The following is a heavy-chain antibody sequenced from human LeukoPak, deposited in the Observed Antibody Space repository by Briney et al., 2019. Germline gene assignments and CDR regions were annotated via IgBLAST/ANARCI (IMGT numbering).Heavy chain of an antibody. CDR1: GYTLTNYG. J-gene: IGHJ6*03. CDR2: NSSYNDDT. Sequence: ASVTVSCKASGYTLTNYGVSWVRQAPGQGLEWMGWNSSYNDDTDYAQKFQGRVTMTTDTSTSTAYMELRSLRSDDTAVYYCARKVYGKDYYYMDVWGKGTTVTISS. CDR3: ARKVYGKDYYYMDV. D-gene: IGHD4-17*01. V-gene: IGHV1-18*01.